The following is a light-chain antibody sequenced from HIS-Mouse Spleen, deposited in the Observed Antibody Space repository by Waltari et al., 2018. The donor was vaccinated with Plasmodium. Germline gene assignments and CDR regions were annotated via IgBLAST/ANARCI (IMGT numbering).Light chain of an antibody. CDR1: QSVLYSSNNKNY. CDR3: QQYYSTPYT. V-gene: IGKV4-1*01. J-gene: IGKJ2*01. Sequence: DIVMTQSPDSLAVSLGERATINCKSSQSVLYSSNNKNYLAWYQQKPGQPPKLLIYGASTRESGVPDRFSGSGSGTDFTRTISSLQAEDVAVYYCQQYYSTPYTFGQGTKLEIK. CDR2: GAS.